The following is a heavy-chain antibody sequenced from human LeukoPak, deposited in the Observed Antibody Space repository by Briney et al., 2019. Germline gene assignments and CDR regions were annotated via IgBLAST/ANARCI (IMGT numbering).Heavy chain of an antibody. V-gene: IGHV4-38-2*02. D-gene: IGHD6-19*01. Sequence: SETLSLTCTVSGYSISSGYYWGWIRQPPGKGLEWIGSIYHSGSTYYNPSLKSRVTISVDTSKNQFSLKLSSVTAADTAVYYCTRALYSSGWYYYFDSWGQGTLVTVSS. J-gene: IGHJ4*02. CDR1: GYSISSGYY. CDR2: IYHSGST. CDR3: TRALYSSGWYYYFDS.